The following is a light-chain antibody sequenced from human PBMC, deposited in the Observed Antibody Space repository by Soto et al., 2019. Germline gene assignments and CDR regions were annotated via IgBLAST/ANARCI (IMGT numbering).Light chain of an antibody. J-gene: IGKJ4*01. CDR3: QQLNNYPLT. Sequence: IQLTQSPSSLSASVGDRVTITCRASQGISSYLAWYQQKPGKAPKLLIYAASTLQSGVPSRFSGSGSGADFTLTISSLQPVDFATYYCQQLNNYPLTFGGGTKVEIK. CDR1: QGISSY. V-gene: IGKV1-9*01. CDR2: AAS.